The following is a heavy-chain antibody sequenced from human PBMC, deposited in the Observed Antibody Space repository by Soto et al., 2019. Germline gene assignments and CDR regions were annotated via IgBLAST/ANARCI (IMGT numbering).Heavy chain of an antibody. J-gene: IGHJ4*02. Sequence: TLSLTCTVSGGSISSGDYYWSWIRQPPGKGLEWIGYIYYSGSTYYNPSLKSRVTISVDTSKNQFSLKLSSVTAADTAVYYCARLLWFGDHLIHATIFDYWGQGTLVTVSS. CDR1: GGSISSGDYY. V-gene: IGHV4-30-4*01. CDR2: IYYSGST. CDR3: ARLLWFGDHLIHATIFDY. D-gene: IGHD3-10*01.